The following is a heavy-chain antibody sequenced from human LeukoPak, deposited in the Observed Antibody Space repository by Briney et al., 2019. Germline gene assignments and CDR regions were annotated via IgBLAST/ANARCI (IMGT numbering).Heavy chain of an antibody. CDR2: ISSSGGTI. V-gene: IGHV3-11*04. CDR3: ATGPSGYFFNY. J-gene: IGHJ4*02. D-gene: IGHD2-8*02. Sequence: GGSLRLSCAASGFTFSDYYMTWIRQAPGQGPEWISYISSSGGTIFYADSVKGRFTISRDNAKNSLYLQMNSLRAEDTAVYYCATGPSGYFFNYWGQGTLVTVSS. CDR1: GFTFSDYY.